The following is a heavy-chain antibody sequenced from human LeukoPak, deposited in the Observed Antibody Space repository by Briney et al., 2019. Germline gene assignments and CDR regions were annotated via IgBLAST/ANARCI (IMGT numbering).Heavy chain of an antibody. J-gene: IGHJ6*02. Sequence: GGPLRLSCATSGFTFSSYAMNWVRQAPGKGLECVSFISTSGDFTYYAASVKGRFTVSRDNSKNTLYLQMNSLRADDMAVYYCAGCSGGSCYSRGKYGVDVWGQGTTVIVSS. CDR3: AGCSGGSCYSRGKYGVDV. V-gene: IGHV3-23*01. D-gene: IGHD2-15*01. CDR2: ISTSGDFT. CDR1: GFTFSSYA.